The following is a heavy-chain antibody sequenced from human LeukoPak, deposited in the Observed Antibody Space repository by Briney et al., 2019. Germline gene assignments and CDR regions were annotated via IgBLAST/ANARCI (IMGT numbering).Heavy chain of an antibody. CDR1: GFTFDDYA. CDR2: ISWNSGSI. CDR3: AKVPAGLGATVVYFDY. V-gene: IGHV3-9*01. Sequence: GRSLRLSCAASGFTFDDYAMHWVRQAPGKGLEWVSGISWNSGSIGYADSVKGRFTISRDNAKNSLYLQMNSLRAEDTALYYCAKVPAGLGATVVYFDYWGQGTLVTVSS. J-gene: IGHJ4*02. D-gene: IGHD1-26*01.